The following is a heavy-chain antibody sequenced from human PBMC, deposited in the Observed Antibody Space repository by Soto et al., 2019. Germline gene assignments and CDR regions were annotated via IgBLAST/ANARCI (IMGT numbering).Heavy chain of an antibody. V-gene: IGHV3-74*01. Sequence: GGSLRLSCAASGFTFRSYWMDWVRQAPGKGLVWVSRINSDGNSTSYADSVKGQFTISRDNAKNTLFLQVSSLRAEDTAVYYCAREYQRGMDVWGQGTTVTVSS. J-gene: IGHJ6*02. D-gene: IGHD6-25*01. CDR2: INSDGNST. CDR1: GFTFRSYW. CDR3: AREYQRGMDV.